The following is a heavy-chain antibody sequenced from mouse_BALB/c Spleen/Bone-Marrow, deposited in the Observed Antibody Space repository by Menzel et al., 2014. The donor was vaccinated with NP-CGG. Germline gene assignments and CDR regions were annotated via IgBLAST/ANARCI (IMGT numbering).Heavy chain of an antibody. D-gene: IGHD1-1*01. Sequence: VKLVESGPGLVQPPQSLSFTCTVSGFSLTSYGVHWVRQSPGKGLEWLGVIWSGGSTDYNAAFISRLSISKDNSKSQVFFKMKSLQANDTAIYYCARRGGTTTPFAYWGQGTLVTVSA. CDR2: IWSGGST. V-gene: IGHV2-2*02. CDR3: ARRGGTTTPFAY. J-gene: IGHJ3*01. CDR1: GFSLTSYG.